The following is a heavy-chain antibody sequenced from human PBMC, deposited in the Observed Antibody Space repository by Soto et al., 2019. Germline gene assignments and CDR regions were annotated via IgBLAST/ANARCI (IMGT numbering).Heavy chain of an antibody. Sequence: QVQLQESGPGLVKPSQTLSLTCTVSGGSISGGGYYWSWIRQHPGKGLEWIGYISYSGSTYYNPSLKSRVTISVDTSKNQFSLKLSSVTAADTAVYYCARDQAGDAFDVWGQGTMITVSS. D-gene: IGHD3-10*01. CDR1: GGSISGGGYY. J-gene: IGHJ3*01. CDR2: ISYSGST. CDR3: ARDQAGDAFDV. V-gene: IGHV4-31*03.